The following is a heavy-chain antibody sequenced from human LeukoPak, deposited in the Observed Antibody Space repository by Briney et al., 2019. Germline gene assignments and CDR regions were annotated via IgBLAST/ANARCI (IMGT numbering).Heavy chain of an antibody. Sequence: SETLSLTCTVSGGSISSYYWSWIRQPPGKGLEWIGYIYYSGSTNDNPSLKSRVPISVDTCKDQCALKLSSGTAADTAVYYCARLVFGADYFDYWGQGTLVTVSS. D-gene: IGHD3-3*01. CDR2: IYYSGST. CDR3: ARLVFGADYFDY. V-gene: IGHV4-59*08. CDR1: GGSISSYY. J-gene: IGHJ4*02.